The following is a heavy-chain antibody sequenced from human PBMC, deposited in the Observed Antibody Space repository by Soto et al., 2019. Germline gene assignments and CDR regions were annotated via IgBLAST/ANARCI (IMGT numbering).Heavy chain of an antibody. CDR1: VFTVINNY. D-gene: IGHD2-2*02. CDR3: ATYTSLDY. J-gene: IGHJ4*02. V-gene: IGHV3-53*01. CDR2: IYSGGST. Sequence: PGGSLRLSCASSVFTVINNYMSWVRQAPGKGLEWVSLIYSGGSTFYADSVKGRFTISRDNSKNTLFLQMNSLRAEGTAVYFCATYTSLDYWGQGTLVTVSS.